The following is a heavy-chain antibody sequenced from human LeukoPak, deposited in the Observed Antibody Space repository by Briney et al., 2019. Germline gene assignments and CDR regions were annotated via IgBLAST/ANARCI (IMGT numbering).Heavy chain of an antibody. CDR1: GGSFSGYY. Sequence: SETLSLTCAVYGGSFSGYYWSWIRQPPGKGLEWIGEINHSGSTNYNPSLKSRVTISVDTSKNQFSLKLSSVTAEDTAVYYCAAAVTVTTPFDYWGQGTLVTVSS. CDR2: INHSGST. J-gene: IGHJ4*02. V-gene: IGHV4-34*01. CDR3: AAAVTVTTPFDY. D-gene: IGHD4-17*01.